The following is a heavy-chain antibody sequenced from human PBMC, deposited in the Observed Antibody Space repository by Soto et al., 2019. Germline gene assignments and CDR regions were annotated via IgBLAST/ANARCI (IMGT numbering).Heavy chain of an antibody. Sequence: EVQLLESGGGLVQPGGSLRLSCAASGFTFSSYAMSWVRQAPGKGLEWVSAISGSGGSTYYADSVKGRFTISRDNTKNTLYLQMNSLRAEDTAVYYCAKMLGRRRDGYIGIDYWGQGTLVTVSS. D-gene: IGHD5-12*01. CDR2: ISGSGGST. CDR3: AKMLGRRRDGYIGIDY. J-gene: IGHJ4*02. CDR1: GFTFSSYA. V-gene: IGHV3-23*01.